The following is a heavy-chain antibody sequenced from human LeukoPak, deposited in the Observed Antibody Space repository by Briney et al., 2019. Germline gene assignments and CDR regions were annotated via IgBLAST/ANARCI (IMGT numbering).Heavy chain of an antibody. Sequence: PGGSLRLSCAASGFTVSSNYMSWVRQAPGKGLEWVSVIYSGGSTYYAGSVKGRFTISRDNSKNTLYLQMNSLRAEDTAVYYCARYRYRSSSWVPRGPSFDYWGQGTLVTVSS. V-gene: IGHV3-53*01. J-gene: IGHJ4*02. CDR3: ARYRYRSSSWVPRGPSFDY. CDR1: GFTVSSNY. D-gene: IGHD6-13*01. CDR2: IYSGGST.